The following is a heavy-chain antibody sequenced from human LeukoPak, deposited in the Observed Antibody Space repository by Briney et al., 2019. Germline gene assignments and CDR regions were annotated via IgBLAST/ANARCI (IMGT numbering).Heavy chain of an antibody. J-gene: IGHJ4*02. D-gene: IGHD3-9*01. CDR3: PTYDILTGYYY. V-gene: IGHV3-64D*09. CDR1: GFTFNNYA. CDR2: ISSSGGST. Sequence: GGSLRLSCSASGFTFNNYAIHWVRQAPGKGLEYVSAISSSGGSTYYADSVKGRFTISRDNSKNTLYLQMSSLRAEDTAVYYCPTYDILTGYYYWGQGTLVTVSS.